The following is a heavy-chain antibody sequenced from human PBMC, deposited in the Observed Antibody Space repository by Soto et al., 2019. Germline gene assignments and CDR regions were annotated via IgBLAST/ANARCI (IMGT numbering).Heavy chain of an antibody. CDR2: IYSSGST. CDR3: ARFVRSCSGTTCYTRADV. V-gene: IGHV4-61*01. Sequence: ASETLSLTCTVSGGSVSSDTHYWSWIRQPPGKRLEWIGFIYSSGSTNYNPPLKSRVTMSVDTSKNQFSLKLRSVIVADTAVYHCARFVRSCSGTTCYTRADVWGQGTTVTVSS. CDR1: GGSVSSDTHY. J-gene: IGHJ6*02. D-gene: IGHD2-2*02.